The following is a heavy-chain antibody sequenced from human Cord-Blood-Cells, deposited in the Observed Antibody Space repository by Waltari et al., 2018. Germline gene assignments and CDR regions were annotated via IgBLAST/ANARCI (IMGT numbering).Heavy chain of an antibody. Sequence: LQLQESGPGLVKPSETLSLTCTVAGASISSRSYYRDWIRQPPGKGLEWIGSSYYSGSTYYNPSLKSRVTISVDTSKNQFSLKLSSVTAADTAVYYCARLDGYYFDYWGQGTLVTISS. D-gene: IGHD4-17*01. J-gene: IGHJ4*02. V-gene: IGHV4-39*01. CDR3: ARLDGYYFDY. CDR2: SYYSGST. CDR1: GASISSRSYY.